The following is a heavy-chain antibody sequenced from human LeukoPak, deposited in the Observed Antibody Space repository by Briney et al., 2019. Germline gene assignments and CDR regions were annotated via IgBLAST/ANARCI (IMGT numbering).Heavy chain of an antibody. D-gene: IGHD1-26*01. CDR1: GFTFSSYW. J-gene: IGHJ4*02. V-gene: IGHV3-74*01. Sequence: GGSLRLSCAASGFTFSSYWTHWVRQAPGKGLVWVSRISSDGSSTSYAASVKGRFTISRDNAKNTLYLQMNSLRAEDTAIYYCAGTLSGSYYVGDYWGQGTLVTVSS. CDR2: ISSDGSST. CDR3: AGTLSGSYYVGDY.